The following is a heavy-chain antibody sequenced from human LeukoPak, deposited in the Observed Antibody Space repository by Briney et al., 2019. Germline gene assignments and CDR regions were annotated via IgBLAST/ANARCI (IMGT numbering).Heavy chain of an antibody. V-gene: IGHV3-53*01. D-gene: IGHD5-24*01. J-gene: IGHJ4*02. CDR2: IYSNGDT. Sequence: AGSLRLSCTASEFNVSRNYMLWVRQAPGKGLEWVSLIYSNGDTHYADSVKGRFTISRDTSKNTVSLQMNSLRVEDTAMYYCTRDQMNYWGQGTLVTVSS. CDR3: TRDQMNY. CDR1: EFNVSRNY.